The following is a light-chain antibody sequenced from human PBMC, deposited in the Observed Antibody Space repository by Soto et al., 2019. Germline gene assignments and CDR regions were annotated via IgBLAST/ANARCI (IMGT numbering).Light chain of an antibody. J-gene: IGKJ3*01. V-gene: IGKV1-27*01. CDR1: QGISHY. Sequence: DIQMTQSPSSLSASVGDRVTITCRATQGISHYLAWYQQRPGGVPKLLIHAASTLHSGVSSRFSGSGSGTEFTLTISSLQPEDVGTYYCQKYDNGPFTFGPGNKVDL. CDR3: QKYDNGPFT. CDR2: AAS.